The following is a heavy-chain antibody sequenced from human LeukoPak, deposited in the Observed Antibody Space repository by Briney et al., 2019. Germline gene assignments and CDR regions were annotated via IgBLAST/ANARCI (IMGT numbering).Heavy chain of an antibody. V-gene: IGHV3-7*01. J-gene: IGHJ4*02. CDR2: IKQDGSEK. CDR1: GFTFSSYG. D-gene: IGHD1-7*01. CDR3: ARDDDWNYEDY. Sequence: GGSLRLSCAASGFTFSSYGMSWVRQAPGKGLQWVANIKQDGSEKYYVDSVKGRFTISRDNAKKSLYLQMNSLRAEDTAVYYCARDDDWNYEDYWGQGTLVTVSS.